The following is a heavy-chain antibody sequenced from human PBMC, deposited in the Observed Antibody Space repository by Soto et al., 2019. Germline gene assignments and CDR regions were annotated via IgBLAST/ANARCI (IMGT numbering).Heavy chain of an antibody. CDR3: ARELRSYSGAYSDY. CDR2: VSYDGTRT. J-gene: IGHJ4*02. CDR1: GFTFKNYG. V-gene: IGHV3-33*05. Sequence: PGGSLRLSCVVSGFTFKNYGMHWVRQAPGKGLEWLAVVSYDGTRTMYTDSVKGRISISRDNARNTLFLQMDSLTAEDTALYYCARELRSYSGAYSDYWGQGTLVTVSS. D-gene: IGHD1-26*01.